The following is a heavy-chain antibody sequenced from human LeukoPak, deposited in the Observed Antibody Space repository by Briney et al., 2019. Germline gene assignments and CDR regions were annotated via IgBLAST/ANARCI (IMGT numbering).Heavy chain of an antibody. CDR1: GGTFSSYA. J-gene: IGHJ5*02. CDR2: IIPIFGTA. CDR3: ARAVAADFWSGYYDNWFDP. V-gene: IGHV1-69*01. D-gene: IGHD3-3*01. Sequence: ASVKVSCKASGGTFSSYAISWVRQAPGQGLEWMGGIIPIFGTANYAQKFQGRVTITADESTSTAYMELSSLRSEDTAVYYCARAVAADFWSGYYDNWFDPWGQGTLVTVSS.